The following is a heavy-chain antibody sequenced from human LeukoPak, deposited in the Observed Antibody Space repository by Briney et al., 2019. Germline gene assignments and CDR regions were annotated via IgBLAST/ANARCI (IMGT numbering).Heavy chain of an antibody. Sequence: GGSLRLSCAASGFTFTDYWMHWVRQAPGKGLVWVSIINTVTRGTYYADSVKGRFTISRDNAKNTLYPQMNSLRAEDTAVYYCARAGAYHFDNWGQGTLVTVSS. CDR2: INTVTRGT. V-gene: IGHV3-74*01. J-gene: IGHJ4*02. D-gene: IGHD3-16*01. CDR3: ARAGAYHFDN. CDR1: GFTFTDYW.